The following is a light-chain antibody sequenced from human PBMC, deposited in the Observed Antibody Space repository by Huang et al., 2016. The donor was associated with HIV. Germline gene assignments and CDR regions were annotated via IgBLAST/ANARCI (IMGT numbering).Light chain of an antibody. CDR2: GAS. CDR3: QQYNNWPRT. V-gene: IGKV3-15*01. Sequence: EIVMTQSPATLSVSPGERATLSCRASQSVSSNLVWYQQKPGQAPRLLIYGASTRATGIPVRFSGSGSGTEYTLTISGLQSEDLAVYYCQQYNNWPRTFGQGTKVEIK. CDR1: QSVSSN. J-gene: IGKJ1*01.